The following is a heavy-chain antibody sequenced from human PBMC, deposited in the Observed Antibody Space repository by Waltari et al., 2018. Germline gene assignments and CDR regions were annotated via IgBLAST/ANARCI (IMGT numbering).Heavy chain of an antibody. D-gene: IGHD3-16*01. J-gene: IGHJ4*02. Sequence: EVHLVESGGGLLQPGGSLRLSCAASGFTVNRNYMRWLRQAPGKGLEWVSVIYSGGSTYYADSVKGRFTISRDNSKNTLYLQMNSLRAEDTAVYYCARDRGGDYYFDYWGQGTLVTVSS. CDR2: IYSGGST. CDR1: GFTVNRNY. V-gene: IGHV3-53*01. CDR3: ARDRGGDYYFDY.